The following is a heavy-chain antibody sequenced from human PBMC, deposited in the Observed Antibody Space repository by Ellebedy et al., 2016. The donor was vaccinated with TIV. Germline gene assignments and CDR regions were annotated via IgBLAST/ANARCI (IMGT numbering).Heavy chain of an antibody. J-gene: IGHJ3*02. CDR1: GFTVSYTY. Sequence: GGSLRLSCAASGFTVSYTYMSWVRQAPGKGLEWVSVIQTGGDTYYADSVRGRFTISRDSSKHTLYLQMNSLRAEDTAVYYCARRITGTYGDDALDIWGQGTMVTVSS. CDR3: ARRITGTYGDDALDI. V-gene: IGHV3-53*01. CDR2: IQTGGDT. D-gene: IGHD1-20*01.